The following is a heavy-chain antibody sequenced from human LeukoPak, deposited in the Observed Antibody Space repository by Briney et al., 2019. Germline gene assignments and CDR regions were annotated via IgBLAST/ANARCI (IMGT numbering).Heavy chain of an antibody. CDR2: INPSGGST. CDR1: GYTFTSYY. V-gene: IGHV1-46*01. CDR3: ARDLVTAISVVGSGIGY. D-gene: IGHD2-21*02. Sequence: SVKXSCKASGYTFTSYYMHWVRQAPGQGLEWMGIINPSGGSTSYAQKFQGRVTMTRDTSTSTVYMELSSLRSEDTAVYYCARDLVTAISVVGSGIGYWGQGTLVTVSS. J-gene: IGHJ4*02.